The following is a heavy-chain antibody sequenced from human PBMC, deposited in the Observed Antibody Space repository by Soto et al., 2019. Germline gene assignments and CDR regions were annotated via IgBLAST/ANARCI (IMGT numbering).Heavy chain of an antibody. D-gene: IGHD6-13*01. CDR2: ISGSGGTP. V-gene: IGHV3-23*01. CDR3: AMALEAAGPLDY. CDR1: GFTFSSSA. J-gene: IGHJ4*02. Sequence: EVQLLGSGGGLVQPGGSLRLSCAASGFTFSSSAMSWVRQAPGRGLEWFSTISGSGGTPYYADSVKGRFTISRDNSKNTLYLVLNSLRAEDTAVYYCAMALEAAGPLDYWGQGTLVTVSS.